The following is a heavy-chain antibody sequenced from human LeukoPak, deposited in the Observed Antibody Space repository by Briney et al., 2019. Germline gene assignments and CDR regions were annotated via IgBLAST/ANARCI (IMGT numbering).Heavy chain of an antibody. Sequence: GESLKISCKGSGSTLTAYWFAGVARIPGKGRNWRGFIYPADSETTYSPSFQGQITISADRSSTTAHLQWSSLKASDTAIYYCARATCVNGICYTLYWGQGSLVTVSS. D-gene: IGHD2-8*01. V-gene: IGHV5-51*01. J-gene: IGHJ4*02. CDR3: ARATCVNGICYTLY. CDR2: IYPADSET. CDR1: GSTLTAYW.